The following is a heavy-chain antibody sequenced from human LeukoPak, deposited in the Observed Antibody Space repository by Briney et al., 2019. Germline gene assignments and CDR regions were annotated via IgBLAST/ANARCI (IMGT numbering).Heavy chain of an antibody. D-gene: IGHD3-22*01. Sequence: SETLSLTCTVSGGSISSYYWSWIRQPPGKGLEWIGYICYSGSTNYNPSLKSRVTISVDTSKNQFSLKLSSVTAADTAVYYCARCGPVSGYYYNHDAFDIWGQGTMVTVSS. CDR2: ICYSGST. V-gene: IGHV4-59*01. CDR1: GGSISSYY. CDR3: ARCGPVSGYYYNHDAFDI. J-gene: IGHJ3*02.